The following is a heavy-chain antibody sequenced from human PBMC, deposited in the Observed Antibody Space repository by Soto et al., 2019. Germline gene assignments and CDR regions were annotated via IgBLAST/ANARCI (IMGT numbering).Heavy chain of an antibody. CDR2: IIPIFGTA. V-gene: IGHV1-69*01. CDR3: ATRSYGHYYYYGMDV. D-gene: IGHD4-17*01. Sequence: QVQLVQSGAEMTKPGSSVKVSCKASGGTFSSYAISWVRQAPGQGLEWMGGIIPIFGTANYAQKFQGRVTITADESTSTAYMELSSLRSEVTAVYYCATRSYGHYYYYGMDVWGQATTVTVSS. J-gene: IGHJ6*02. CDR1: GGTFSSYA.